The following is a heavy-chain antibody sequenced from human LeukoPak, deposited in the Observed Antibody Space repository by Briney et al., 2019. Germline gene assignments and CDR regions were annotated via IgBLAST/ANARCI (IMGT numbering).Heavy chain of an antibody. CDR2: IYSSGST. CDR3: AKESRSSSGSWFDP. J-gene: IGHJ5*02. V-gene: IGHV4-59*11. CDR1: GASMISHY. Sequence: SETLSLTCDVSGASMISHYWSWIRRPPGKGLEWIGYIYSSGSTNCTPSLCSRVTISINTSENQFSLKLSSVTAADTAVYYCAKESRSSSGSWFDPWGRGTLVTVSS. D-gene: IGHD6-6*01.